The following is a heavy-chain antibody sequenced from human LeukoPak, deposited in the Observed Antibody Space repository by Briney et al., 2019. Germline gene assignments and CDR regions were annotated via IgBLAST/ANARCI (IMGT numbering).Heavy chain of an antibody. CDR1: GFTVSSNY. CDR3: AKDGSSSWYYFDY. Sequence: GGSLRLSCAASGFTVSSNYMSWVRQAPGKGLEWVSIIYSGGSTDYADSVKGRFTISRDNSKNTLYLHMNSLRAEDTALYYCAKDGSSSWYYFDYWGQGTLVTVSS. V-gene: IGHV3-53*05. CDR2: IYSGGST. D-gene: IGHD6-13*01. J-gene: IGHJ4*02.